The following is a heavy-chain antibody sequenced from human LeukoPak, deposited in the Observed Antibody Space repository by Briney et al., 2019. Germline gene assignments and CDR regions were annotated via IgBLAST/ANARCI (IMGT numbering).Heavy chain of an antibody. Sequence: ASVKVSCKASGYTFTSYYMHWVRQAPGQGLEWMGWISAYNGNTNYAQKLQGRVTITRNTSISTAYMELSSLRSEDTAVYYCARVGYCSSTSCHTHNWFDPWGQGTLVTVSS. CDR1: GYTFTSYY. CDR3: ARVGYCSSTSCHTHNWFDP. V-gene: IGHV1-8*03. CDR2: ISAYNGNT. J-gene: IGHJ5*02. D-gene: IGHD2-2*01.